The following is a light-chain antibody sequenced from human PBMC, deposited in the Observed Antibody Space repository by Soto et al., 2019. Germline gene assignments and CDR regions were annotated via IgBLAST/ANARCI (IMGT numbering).Light chain of an antibody. CDR3: QQYSIYPIT. Sequence: DIQMTQSPSTLSASVGDRVTITCRASQSISSWLACYQQKPGKAPKVLIHKASSLESGVPSRFSGSGSGTEFTLTISRLQPDDFATYHCQQYSIYPITFGGGTKVEIK. J-gene: IGKJ4*01. V-gene: IGKV1-5*03. CDR2: KAS. CDR1: QSISSW.